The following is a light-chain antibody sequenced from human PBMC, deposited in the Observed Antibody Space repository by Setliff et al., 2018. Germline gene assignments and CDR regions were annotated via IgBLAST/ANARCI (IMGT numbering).Light chain of an antibody. CDR2: DGS. J-gene: IGKJ1*01. Sequence: DIQMTQSPSAMSASIGDRVTITCRASQGISNYVAWFQQKPGQAPKRLIYDGSTLQSGVPSRFSGRGYGTEFTLTINNLQPEDFGEYYCLQHSVYPRSFGQGTKVDIK. CDR3: LQHSVYPRS. V-gene: IGKV1-17*03. CDR1: QGISNY.